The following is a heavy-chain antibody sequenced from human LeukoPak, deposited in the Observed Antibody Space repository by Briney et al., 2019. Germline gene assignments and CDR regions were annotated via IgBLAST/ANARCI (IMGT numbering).Heavy chain of an antibody. V-gene: IGHV3-21*01. CDR1: GFTFSSYS. J-gene: IGHJ6*03. CDR2: ISSSSSYI. CDR3: ARELAASYMDV. D-gene: IGHD6-6*01. Sequence: GGSLRLSCAASGFTFSSYSMNWVRQAPGKGLGWVSSISSSSSYIYYADSVKGRFTISRDNAKNSLYLQMNSLRAEDTAVYYCARELAASYMDVWGKGTTVTVSS.